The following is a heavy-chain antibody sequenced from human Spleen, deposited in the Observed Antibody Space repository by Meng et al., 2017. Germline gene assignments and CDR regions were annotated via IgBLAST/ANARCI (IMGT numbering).Heavy chain of an antibody. V-gene: IGHV3-21*01. CDR3: ARGDRAMLDY. J-gene: IGHJ4*02. Sequence: GESLKISCAASGFTFSSYSMNWVRQAPGKGLEWVSYISSSRSYIYYAESVKGRFTISRDNAKNSVYLPMNSLRAEDTAVYYCARGDRAMLDYWGQGTLVTVSS. D-gene: IGHD5-18*01. CDR1: GFTFSSYS. CDR2: ISSSRSYI.